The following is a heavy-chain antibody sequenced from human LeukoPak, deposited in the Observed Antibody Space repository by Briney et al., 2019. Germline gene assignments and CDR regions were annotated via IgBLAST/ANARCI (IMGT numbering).Heavy chain of an antibody. V-gene: IGHV3-74*01. CDR3: VRDRDCITTGCLDPEFFQS. D-gene: IGHD2-2*01. Sequence: GGSLRLSCAASGFTFSSYWMHWVRQAPGKGLVWVSRINTDGSSTSYADSVKGRFTISRDNTKNTLYLQMNSLRAEDTAVYYCVRDRDCITTGCLDPEFFQSWGQGTLVTVSS. CDR2: INTDGSST. CDR1: GFTFSSYW. J-gene: IGHJ1*01.